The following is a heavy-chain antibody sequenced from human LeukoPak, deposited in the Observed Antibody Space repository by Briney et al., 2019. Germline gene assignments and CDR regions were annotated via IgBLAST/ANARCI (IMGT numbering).Heavy chain of an antibody. CDR1: GGSTSSDY. CDR2: IYYSGST. V-gene: IGHV4-59*01. CDR3: ARSTFGGVTDY. J-gene: IGHJ4*02. D-gene: IGHD3-16*01. Sequence: SETLSLTCTVSGGSTSSDYWNWIRQPPGKGLEWIGYIYYSGSTNYNPSLKSRVTISVDTSKNQFSLKLSSVAAADTAVYYCARSTFGGVTDYWGQGTLVTPSS.